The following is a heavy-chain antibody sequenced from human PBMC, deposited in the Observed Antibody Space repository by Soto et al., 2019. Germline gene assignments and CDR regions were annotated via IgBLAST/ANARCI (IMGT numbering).Heavy chain of an antibody. Sequence: SVKVSCKASGGTFSSYAISWVRQAPGQGLEWMGGIIPIFGTANYAQKFQGRVTITADESTSTAYMELSSLRSEDTAVYYCARDLSASRPNDYRSYWGQGTLVTVSS. CDR2: IIPIFGTA. D-gene: IGHD4-17*01. CDR1: GGTFSSYA. CDR3: ARDLSASRPNDYRSY. J-gene: IGHJ4*02. V-gene: IGHV1-69*13.